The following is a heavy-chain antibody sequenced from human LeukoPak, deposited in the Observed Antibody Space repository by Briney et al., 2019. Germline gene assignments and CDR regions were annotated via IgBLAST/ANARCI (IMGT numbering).Heavy chain of an antibody. CDR1: GFSYSSYA. D-gene: IGHD5-18*01. V-gene: IGHV3-23*01. J-gene: IGHJ4*02. CDR2: ISGSGDT. CDR3: AKEGGYNYGYLDS. Sequence: GGSLRLSCAVSGFSYSSYAMSWVRQASGKGLEGVSTISGSGDTYYVDSVKGRFTISRDNSKNTLYLQMNSLRAEDTAVYYCAKEGGYNYGYLDSWGQGTLVTVSS.